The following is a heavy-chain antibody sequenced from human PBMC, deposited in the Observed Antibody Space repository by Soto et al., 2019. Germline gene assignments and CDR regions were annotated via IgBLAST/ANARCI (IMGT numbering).Heavy chain of an antibody. CDR3: ATWGGGQKQQPPKYYYGMDV. Sequence: EVQLVQSGAEVKKPGESLKISCKGSGYSFTSYWIGWVRQMPGKGLEWMGIIYPGDSDTRYSPSFQGQVTISADKSISPAYLQGSSLKAPDPAMYYCATWGGGQKQQPPKYYYGMDVWGQGTTVTVSS. J-gene: IGHJ6*02. D-gene: IGHD6-13*01. V-gene: IGHV5-51*03. CDR2: IYPGDSDT. CDR1: GYSFTSYW.